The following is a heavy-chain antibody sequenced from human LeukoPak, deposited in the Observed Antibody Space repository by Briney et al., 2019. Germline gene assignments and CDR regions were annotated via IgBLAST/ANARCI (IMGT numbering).Heavy chain of an antibody. CDR2: ISGSGAST. J-gene: IGHJ4*02. D-gene: IGHD3-10*01. V-gene: IGHV3-23*01. Sequence: GGSLRLSCAASGFTFSNYAMSWVRQAPGKGLEWVSVISGSGASTYYADSVKGRFTISRDNSKNTLYLQMNSLRAEDTAVYYCAKDYKGVWLAYGSGSLESDYWGQGTLVAVSS. CDR1: GFTFSNYA. CDR3: AKDYKGVWLAYGSGSLESDY.